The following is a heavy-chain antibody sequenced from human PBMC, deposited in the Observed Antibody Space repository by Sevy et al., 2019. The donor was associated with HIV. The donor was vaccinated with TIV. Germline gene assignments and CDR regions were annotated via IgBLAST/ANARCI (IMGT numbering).Heavy chain of an antibody. CDR1: GFTLSPYS. CDR2: ISSGSNII. J-gene: IGHJ6*02. CDR3: ARDAMRVGNSNYYYGMDV. V-gene: IGHV3-48*02. Sequence: GGSLRLSCAASGFTLSPYSMEWVRQAPGKGLEWVSHISSGSNIIYYAYSVKGRFTVSRDNAKNSLYLRMDSLRDEDTAVYYCARDAMRVGNSNYYYGMDVWGQGTTVTVSS. D-gene: IGHD2-2*01.